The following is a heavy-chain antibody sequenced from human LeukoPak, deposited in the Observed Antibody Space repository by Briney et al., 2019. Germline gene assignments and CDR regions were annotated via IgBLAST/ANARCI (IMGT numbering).Heavy chain of an antibody. CDR3: TRLSGGYSSSPSDAFDI. CDR2: IRSKANSYAT. Sequence: GGSLRLSCAASGFTFSGSAMHWVRQASGKGLEWVGRIRSKANSYATAYAASVEGRFTISRDDSKNTAYLQMNSLKTEDTAVYYCTRLSGGYSSSPSDAFDIWGQGTMVTVSS. D-gene: IGHD6-6*01. CDR1: GFTFSGSA. J-gene: IGHJ3*02. V-gene: IGHV3-73*01.